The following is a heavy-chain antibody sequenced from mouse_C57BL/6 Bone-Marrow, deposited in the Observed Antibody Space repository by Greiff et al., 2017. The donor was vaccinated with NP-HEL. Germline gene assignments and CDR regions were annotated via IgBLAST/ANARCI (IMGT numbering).Heavy chain of an antibody. J-gene: IGHJ3*01. CDR3: TTLLWSFAY. D-gene: IGHD2-1*01. CDR1: GFNIKDDY. Sequence: VQLKQSGAELVRPGASVKLSCTASGFNIKDDYMHWVKQRPEQGLEWIGWLAPENGDTEYASKFQGKATITADTSSNTAYLQLSSLTSEDTAVYYCTTLLWSFAYWGQGTLVTVSA. CDR2: LAPENGDT. V-gene: IGHV14-4*01.